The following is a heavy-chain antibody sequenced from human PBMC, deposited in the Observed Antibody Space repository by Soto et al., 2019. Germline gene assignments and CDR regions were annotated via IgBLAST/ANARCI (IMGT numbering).Heavy chain of an antibody. Sequence: EVQLVESGGGLVQPGGSLRLSCAASGFTFSSYSMNWVRQAPGKGLEWVSYISSSSSTIYYADSVKGRFTISRDNAKNSLYLQMNRLRDEDTAVYYCARSRDVLLWFGELLFPGNFDYWGQGTLVTVSS. CDR2: ISSSSSTI. CDR1: GFTFSSYS. CDR3: ARSRDVLLWFGELLFPGNFDY. J-gene: IGHJ4*02. V-gene: IGHV3-48*02. D-gene: IGHD3-10*01.